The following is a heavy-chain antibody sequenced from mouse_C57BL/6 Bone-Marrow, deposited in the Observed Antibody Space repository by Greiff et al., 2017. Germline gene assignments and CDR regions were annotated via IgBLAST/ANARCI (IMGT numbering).Heavy chain of an antibody. Sequence: EVMLVESGGDLVKPGGSLKLSCAASGFTFSSYGMSWVRQTPDKRLEWVATISSGGSYTYYPDSVKGRFTISRDNAKNTLYLQMSSLKSEDTAMYYCARTDYWGQGTTLTVSS. J-gene: IGHJ2*01. V-gene: IGHV5-6*01. CDR2: ISSGGSYT. CDR1: GFTFSSYG. CDR3: ARTDY.